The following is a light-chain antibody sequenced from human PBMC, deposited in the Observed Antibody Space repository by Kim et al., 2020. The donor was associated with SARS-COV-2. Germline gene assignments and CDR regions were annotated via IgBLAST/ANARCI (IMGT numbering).Light chain of an antibody. V-gene: IGKV3-20*01. Sequence: SPGEKATHSCRPSQSVSSNYVARYTHKPGQAPRLLIYGASSRATGIPDMFSGSGSGTDFTLTITRLEPEDFAVYYCQQYSSSPATFGQGTKVDIK. J-gene: IGKJ1*01. CDR2: GAS. CDR1: QSVSSNY. CDR3: QQYSSSPAT.